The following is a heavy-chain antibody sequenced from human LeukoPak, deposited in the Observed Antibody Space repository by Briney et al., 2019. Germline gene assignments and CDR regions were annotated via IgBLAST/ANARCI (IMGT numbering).Heavy chain of an antibody. Sequence: SQTLSLTCTVSGGSISSGDYYWSWIRQPPGKGLEWFGYIYYSGGTYYNPSLRSRVTISVDTSKNQFSLKLSSVTAADTAVYYCARAPVFGVVIKPFWAFDIWGQGTMVTVSS. D-gene: IGHD3-3*01. CDR1: GGSISSGDYY. CDR3: ARAPVFGVVIKPFWAFDI. V-gene: IGHV4-30-4*08. J-gene: IGHJ3*02. CDR2: IYYSGGT.